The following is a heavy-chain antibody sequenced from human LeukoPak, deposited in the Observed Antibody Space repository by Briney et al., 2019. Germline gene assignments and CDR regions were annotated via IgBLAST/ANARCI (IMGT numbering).Heavy chain of an antibody. CDR3: AKGGILLWFGELSYYMDV. Sequence: PGGSLRLSCAASGFTFSSYAMSWVRQAPGKGLEWVSAISGSGGSTYYADSVKGRFTISRDNSKNTLYLQMNSLRAEDTAVYYCAKGGILLWFGELSYYMDVWGKGTTVTVSS. V-gene: IGHV3-23*01. CDR2: ISGSGGST. J-gene: IGHJ6*03. D-gene: IGHD3-10*01. CDR1: GFTFSSYA.